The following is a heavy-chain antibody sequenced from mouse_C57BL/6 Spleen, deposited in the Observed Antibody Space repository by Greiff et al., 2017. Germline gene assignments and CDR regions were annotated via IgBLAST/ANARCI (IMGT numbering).Heavy chain of an antibody. CDR3: ARFITTVGYFDY. Sequence: QVQLQQPGAALVKPGASVKMSCKASGYTFTSYWITWVKQRPGQGLEWIGDIYPGSGSTNYNEKFKSKATLTVDTSSSTAYMQLSSLTSEDSAVYYCARFITTVGYFDYWGQCTTLTGSS. J-gene: IGHJ2*01. D-gene: IGHD1-1*01. V-gene: IGHV1-55*01. CDR1: GYTFTSYW. CDR2: IYPGSGST.